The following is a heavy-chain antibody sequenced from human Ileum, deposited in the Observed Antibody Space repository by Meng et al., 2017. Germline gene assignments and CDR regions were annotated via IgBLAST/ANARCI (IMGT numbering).Heavy chain of an antibody. CDR1: GFTFSSYW. CDR3: AGMYGSGSYYNAYYYYYGMDV. J-gene: IGHJ6*02. CDR2: IKQDGSEK. D-gene: IGHD3-10*01. V-gene: IGHV3-7*03. Sequence: GESLKISCAASGFTFSSYWMSWVRQAPGKGLEWVANIKQDGSEKYYVDSVKGRFTISRDNAKNSLYLQMNSLKAEDTALYYCAGMYGSGSYYNAYYYYYGMDVWGQGTTVTVSS.